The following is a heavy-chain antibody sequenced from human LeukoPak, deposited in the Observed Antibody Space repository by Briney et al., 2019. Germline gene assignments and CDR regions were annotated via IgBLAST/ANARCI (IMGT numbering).Heavy chain of an antibody. CDR3: ARHIVVVTGFDAFDI. Sequence: SETLSLTCTVSGDSISSSSYYWGWIRQPPGKGLEWIGSIYSGGSTSYNLSLKSRVTISIDMSKNQFSLKLSSVTAADTAVYYCARHIVVVTGFDAFDIWGPGTMVTVSS. V-gene: IGHV4-39*07. CDR1: GDSISSSSYY. CDR2: IYSGGST. D-gene: IGHD2-21*02. J-gene: IGHJ3*02.